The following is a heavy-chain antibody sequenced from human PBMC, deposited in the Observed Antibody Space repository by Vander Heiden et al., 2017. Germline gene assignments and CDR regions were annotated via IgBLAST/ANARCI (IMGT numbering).Heavy chain of an antibody. CDR2: IKSKAEGGAT. V-gene: IGHV3-15*07. CDR1: GFTFTNAW. Sequence: EVQLVESGGGLVKPGGSLRLSCGVSGFTFTNAWMNWVRQGPGKGLEWVGRIKSKAEGGATDYAAPVKGRFTISRDDSENTVYLQMNSLKSEDTAVNYCTTGGSYSAFDIWGQGTMVTVSS. D-gene: IGHD1-26*01. J-gene: IGHJ3*02. CDR3: TTGGSYSAFDI.